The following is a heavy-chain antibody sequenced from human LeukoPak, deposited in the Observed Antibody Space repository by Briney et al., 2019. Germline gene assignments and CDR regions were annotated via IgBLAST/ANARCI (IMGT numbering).Heavy chain of an antibody. CDR2: IRGSGGNT. J-gene: IGHJ4*02. D-gene: IGHD6-13*01. Sequence: GGSLRLSCAASGFTFSHYAMSWVRQAPGKGLEWVSGIRGSGGNTYYADSVKGRFTISRDNSKSTLYLQMNSLRAEDTAVYYCAKDGYSSSWYYFDYWGQGTLVTVSS. CDR1: GFTFSHYA. CDR3: AKDGYSSSWYYFDY. V-gene: IGHV3-23*01.